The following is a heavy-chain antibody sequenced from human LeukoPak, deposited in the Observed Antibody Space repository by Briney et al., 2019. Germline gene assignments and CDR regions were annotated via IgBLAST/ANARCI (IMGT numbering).Heavy chain of an antibody. V-gene: IGHV3-7*04. CDR1: GFSFSGDW. Sequence: GGSLTLSCAASGFSFSGDWMTWARQAPGKGLEWVANLKKYGSEKYYVDSVKGRFTISRDNAKNSLYPQMHSLRVEDTALYYCARGYGLDVWGQGTTVTVCS. CDR2: LKKYGSEK. J-gene: IGHJ6*02. CDR3: ARGYGLDV.